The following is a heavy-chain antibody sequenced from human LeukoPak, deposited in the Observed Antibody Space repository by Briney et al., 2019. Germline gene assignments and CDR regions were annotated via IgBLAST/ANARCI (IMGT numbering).Heavy chain of an antibody. CDR3: ATTLGSGWKFDY. CDR2: ISYDGSNK. D-gene: IGHD6-19*01. V-gene: IGHV3-30*03. J-gene: IGHJ4*02. CDR1: GFIFSNYG. Sequence: GGSLRLSCAASGFIFSNYGMHWVRQAPGKGLEWVTVISYDGSNKYNPDSVKGRFTISRDNSKNMVYLQMNSLRAEDTAVYYCATTLGSGWKFDYWGQGTLVTVSS.